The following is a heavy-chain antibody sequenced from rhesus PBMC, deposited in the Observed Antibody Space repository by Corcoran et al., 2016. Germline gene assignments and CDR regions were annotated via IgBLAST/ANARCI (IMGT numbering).Heavy chain of an antibody. CDR3: AREEGYCSGSICYSAFDF. Sequence: VHLQESGPGLVKPSETLPLTCAVSGASISSHYWSWISQPPGTGLEGIGYIFGGGGSTTDNPSLKSRVTIYKDTSKNQLFLKLSSLTAADTAVYYCAREEGYCSGSICYSAFDFWGQGLRVTVSS. D-gene: IGHD2-8*01. CDR1: GASISSHY. J-gene: IGHJ3*01. CDR2: IFGGGGST. V-gene: IGHV4S6*01.